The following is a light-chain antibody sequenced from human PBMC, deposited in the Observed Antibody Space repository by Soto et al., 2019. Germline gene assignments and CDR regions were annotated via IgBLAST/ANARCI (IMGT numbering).Light chain of an antibody. CDR2: SAS. J-gene: IGKJ2*01. Sequence: DIVLTQSPGTLSLSPGERATFSCRASQSVNNNYLAWYQQKPGQTPRLLFSSASTRATGIPDRFSGSGSGTDFTLTISRLEPEDFAVYYCQHYGSSPPLYTFGQGTKLAIK. CDR3: QHYGSSPPLYT. CDR1: QSVNNNY. V-gene: IGKV3-20*01.